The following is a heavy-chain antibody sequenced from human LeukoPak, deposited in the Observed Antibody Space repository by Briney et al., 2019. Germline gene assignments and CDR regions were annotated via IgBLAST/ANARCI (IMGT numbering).Heavy chain of an antibody. CDR3: SRDFGEPTGYYMDV. D-gene: IGHD3-3*01. J-gene: IGHJ6*03. CDR2: INPNSGDT. CDR1: GYTFTGYY. V-gene: IGHV1-2*02. Sequence: ASVKVSCKASGYTFTGYYMHWVRQAPGQGLEWMGWINPNSGDTNYAQKFQGRVTMTRDTSISTAYMEPSSLRSDDTAVYYCSRDFGEPTGYYMDVWGKGTTVTVS.